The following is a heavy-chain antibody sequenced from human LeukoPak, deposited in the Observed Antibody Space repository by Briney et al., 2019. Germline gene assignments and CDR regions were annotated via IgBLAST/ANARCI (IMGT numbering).Heavy chain of an antibody. CDR3: ARGRNYYDSSGYYESHFDY. Sequence: PSETLSLTCTVSGGFISSYYWSWIRQPAGKGLEWIGRIYTSGSTNYNPSLKSRVTMSVDTSKNQFSLKLSSVTAADTAVYYCARGRNYYDSSGYYESHFDYWGQGTLVTVSS. CDR1: GGFISSYY. J-gene: IGHJ4*02. V-gene: IGHV4-4*07. D-gene: IGHD3-22*01. CDR2: IYTSGST.